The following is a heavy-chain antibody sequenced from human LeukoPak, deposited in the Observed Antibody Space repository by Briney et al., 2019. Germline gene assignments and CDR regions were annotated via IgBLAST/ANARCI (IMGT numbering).Heavy chain of an antibody. D-gene: IGHD3-10*01. CDR1: GYTFTNYG. V-gene: IGHV1-18*01. CDR2: ISPYNGNT. CDR3: ARSHSGSLRAPFDY. Sequence: ASVKVSCKASGYTFTNYGLIWVRQALGQGLEWMGRISPYNGNTKYGQKFQDRVTMTTDKTTNTAYMELRTLRSDDTAVYYCARSHSGSLRAPFDYWGQGTLVTVSS. J-gene: IGHJ4*02.